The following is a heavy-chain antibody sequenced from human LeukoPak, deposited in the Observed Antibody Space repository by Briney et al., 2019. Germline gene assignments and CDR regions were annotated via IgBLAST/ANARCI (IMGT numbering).Heavy chain of an antibody. V-gene: IGHV4-4*07. Sequence: SEPLSLTCTVSGGSISNYYWSWIRQPAGKGPEWIGRLYTGRSTDYNPSLKSRVTMSVDTSNNQFSLKVTSVTAADTAIYYCARESRVFIGDGYYLDSWGPGTLVTVSS. J-gene: IGHJ4*02. CDR2: LYTGRST. D-gene: IGHD3-3*01. CDR1: GGSISNYY. CDR3: ARESRVFIGDGYYLDS.